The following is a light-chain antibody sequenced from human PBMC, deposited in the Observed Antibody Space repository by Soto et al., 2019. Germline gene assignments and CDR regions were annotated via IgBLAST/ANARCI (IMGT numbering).Light chain of an antibody. CDR2: EVN. CDR3: SSFTRSSTYV. CDR1: SSDVGAYNF. J-gene: IGLJ1*01. Sequence: QAVLTQPASVSGSPGQSITISCTGTSSDVGAYNFVSWYQQYPGKAPKVMIYEVNNRPSGVSNRFSGSKSGNTASLTISGRQAEDEADYYCSSFTRSSTYVFGSGTKVTVL. V-gene: IGLV2-14*01.